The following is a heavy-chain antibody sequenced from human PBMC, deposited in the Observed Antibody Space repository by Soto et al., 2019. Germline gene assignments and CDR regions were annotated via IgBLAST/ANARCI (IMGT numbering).Heavy chain of an antibody. J-gene: IGHJ4*02. Sequence: SETLSLTCAVSGGSISTYYWSWIRQPPGKGLEWIGYIFYSGSTNYNPSLKSRVTISVDTSKNQFSLKLSSVTAADTAVYYCARDGLNWAFDYWGQGTLVTVSS. V-gene: IGHV4-59*01. CDR1: GGSISTYY. CDR3: ARDGLNWAFDY. CDR2: IFYSGST. D-gene: IGHD7-27*01.